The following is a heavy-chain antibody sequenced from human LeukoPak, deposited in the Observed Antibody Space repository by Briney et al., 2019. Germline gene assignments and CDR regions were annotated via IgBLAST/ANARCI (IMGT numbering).Heavy chain of an antibody. CDR2: INPNSGGT. D-gene: IGHD6-13*01. CDR3: VKEGIAAGS. CDR1: GYTFTGYS. J-gene: IGHJ4*02. Sequence: ASVKVSCRASGYTFTGYSMHWVRQAPGQGLEWMGWINPNSGGTNYAPKFQGRVTMTRDTSISTAYMELSSLRSDDTAVYYCVKEGIAAGSWGQGTLVIVSS. V-gene: IGHV1-2*02.